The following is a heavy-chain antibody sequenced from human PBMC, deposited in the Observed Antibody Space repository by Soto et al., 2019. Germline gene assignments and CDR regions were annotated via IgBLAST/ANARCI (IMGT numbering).Heavy chain of an antibody. CDR2: IHHSGST. D-gene: IGHD3-3*01. CDR1: GGSISSHY. J-gene: IGHJ4*02. Sequence: SETLSLTCTVSGGSISSHYWSWIRQPPGKGLEWIGYIHHSGSTNYNPSLKSRVTISVDTSKNQFSLKLTSVTPADTAVYYCAKARAQYYDFWSGYPVDYWGQGTLVTVSS. V-gene: IGHV4-59*11. CDR3: AKARAQYYDFWSGYPVDY.